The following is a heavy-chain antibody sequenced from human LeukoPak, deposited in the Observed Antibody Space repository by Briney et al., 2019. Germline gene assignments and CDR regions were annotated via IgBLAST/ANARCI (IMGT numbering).Heavy chain of an antibody. J-gene: IGHJ4*02. CDR1: GGSFSGYY. V-gene: IGHV4-34*01. CDR2: INHSGST. D-gene: IGHD4-17*01. Sequence: PSETLSLTCAVYGGSFSGYYWSWIRQPPGKGLEWIGEINHSGSTNYNPSLKSRVTISVDTSKNQFSLKLSSVTAADTAVYYCARSNAYGDLTAIDYRGQGTLVTVSS. CDR3: ARSNAYGDLTAIDY.